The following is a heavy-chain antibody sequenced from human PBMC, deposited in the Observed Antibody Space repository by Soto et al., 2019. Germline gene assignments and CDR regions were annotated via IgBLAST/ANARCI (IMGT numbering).Heavy chain of an antibody. V-gene: IGHV4-31*03. CDR2: IYYSGST. Sequence: QVQLQESGPGLVKPSQTLSLTCTVSGGSISTGGYYWTGIRQHPGKGLEWIGYIYYSGSTYYNPSLKSRGTLSVATSKNQFTLKLSSVTASDTAVYYWARGLSVTLFDNWGQGTLVTVSS. D-gene: IGHD4-17*01. CDR3: ARGLSVTLFDN. J-gene: IGHJ4*02. CDR1: GGSISTGGYY.